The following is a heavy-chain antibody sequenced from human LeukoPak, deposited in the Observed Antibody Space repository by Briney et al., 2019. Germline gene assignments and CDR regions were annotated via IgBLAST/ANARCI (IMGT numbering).Heavy chain of an antibody. D-gene: IGHD5-18*01. V-gene: IGHV5-51*01. CDR1: GYSFTSYW. Sequence: HGESLKISCKGSGYSFTSYWIGWVRPMPGKGLEWMGIIYPGDSDTRYSPSFQGQVTISADKSISTAYLQWSSLKASDTAMYYCARSGYSYGSNWYFDLWGRGTLVTVSS. J-gene: IGHJ2*01. CDR3: ARSGYSYGSNWYFDL. CDR2: IYPGDSDT.